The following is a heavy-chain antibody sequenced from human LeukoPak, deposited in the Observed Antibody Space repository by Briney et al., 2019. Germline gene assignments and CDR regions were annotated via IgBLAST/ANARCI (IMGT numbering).Heavy chain of an antibody. D-gene: IGHD6-13*01. J-gene: IGHJ5*02. CDR3: AREVIAAAGTGFNWFDP. V-gene: IGHV3-30*04. Sequence: GRPLSLSCEASGFPFSSYAMHWARQAPAKGREGVAVISYDGSNKYYADSVKGRFTISRDNSKNTLYLQMNSLRAEDTAVYYCAREVIAAAGTGFNWFDPWGQGTLVTVSS. CDR2: ISYDGSNK. CDR1: GFPFSSYA.